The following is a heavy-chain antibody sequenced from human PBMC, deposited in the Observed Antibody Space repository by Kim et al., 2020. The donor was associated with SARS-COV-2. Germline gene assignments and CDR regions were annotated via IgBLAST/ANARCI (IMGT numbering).Heavy chain of an antibody. CDR3: ARGGPVLLWFGESGGMDV. CDR1: GFTFSSYW. Sequence: GGSLRLSCAASGFTFSSYWMHWVRQAPGKGLVWVSRINSDGSSTSYADSVKGRFTISRDNAKNTLYLQLNSLRAEDTAVYYCARGGPVLLWFGESGGMDVWGQGTTVTVSS. CDR2: INSDGSST. D-gene: IGHD3-10*01. J-gene: IGHJ6*02. V-gene: IGHV3-74*01.